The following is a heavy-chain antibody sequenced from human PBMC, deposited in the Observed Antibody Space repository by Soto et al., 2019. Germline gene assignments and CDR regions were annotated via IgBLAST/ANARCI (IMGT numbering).Heavy chain of an antibody. CDR3: ARHNIGSGWYGGASTGPLKVYYYGMDV. J-gene: IGHJ6*02. CDR1: GYSFTSYW. Sequence: GESLKISCKGSGYSFTSYWIGWVRQMPGKGLEWMGIIYPGDSDTRYSTSFQGQVTISADKSISTAYLQWSSLKASDTAMYYCARHNIGSGWYGGASTGPLKVYYYGMDVWGQGTTVTVSS. V-gene: IGHV5-51*01. CDR2: IYPGDSDT. D-gene: IGHD6-19*01.